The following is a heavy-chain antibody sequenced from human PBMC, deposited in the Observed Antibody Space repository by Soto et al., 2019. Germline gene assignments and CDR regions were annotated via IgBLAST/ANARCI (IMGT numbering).Heavy chain of an antibody. CDR2: IRSGGSNE. Sequence: QVQLVESGGGLVKPGGSLRLSCAASGFSFGGSYMSWIRQAPGKWLEWVSYIRSGGSNEYYAASVRGRFAISRDDAKNSLYLQLNSLRADDTAVYYCARGPLGAFDIWGQGTMVTVSS. V-gene: IGHV3-11*01. CDR1: GFSFGGSY. CDR3: ARGPLGAFDI. J-gene: IGHJ3*02.